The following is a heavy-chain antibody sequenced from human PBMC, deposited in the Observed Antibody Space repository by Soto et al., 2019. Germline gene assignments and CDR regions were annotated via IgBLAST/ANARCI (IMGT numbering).Heavy chain of an antibody. D-gene: IGHD6-19*01. Sequence: GGSLRLSCAASGFTFSDYFTDCVRQAPGKGLEWVGRTRNKAYSYTTEYAASVKGRFTISRDGSKNSLYLQMNSLKTEDTAVYYCARNSYNNGYYVEYWGQGSLVTVSS. CDR2: TRNKAYSYTT. J-gene: IGHJ4*02. CDR1: GFTFSDYF. CDR3: ARNSYNNGYYVEY. V-gene: IGHV3-72*01.